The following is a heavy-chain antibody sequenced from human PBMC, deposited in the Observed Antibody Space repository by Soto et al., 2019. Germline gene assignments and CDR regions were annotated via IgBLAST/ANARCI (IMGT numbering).Heavy chain of an antibody. CDR1: GYTFTSYY. Sequence: ASVKVSCKASGYTFTSYYMHWVRQAPGQGLEWMGIINPSGGSTSYAQKFQGRVTMTRDTSTSTVYMELSSLRSEDTAVYYCAVAVEVGYYDFWSAYYKLYAPWRQGTLATAS. J-gene: IGHJ5*02. D-gene: IGHD3-3*01. CDR3: AVAVEVGYYDFWSAYYKLYAP. CDR2: INPSGGST. V-gene: IGHV1-46*01.